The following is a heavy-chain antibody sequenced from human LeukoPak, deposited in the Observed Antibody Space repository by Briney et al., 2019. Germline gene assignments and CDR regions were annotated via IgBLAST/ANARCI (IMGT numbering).Heavy chain of an antibody. CDR1: GFTVSSNY. CDR3: ARALGGYYGMHV. Sequence: GGSLRLSCAASGFTVSSNYMSWVRQAPGKGLEWVSVIYSGGSTYYADSVKGRFTISRDNSKNTLYLQMNSLRAEDTAVYYCARALGGYYGMHVWGQGTTVTVSS. CDR2: IYSGGST. J-gene: IGHJ6*02. D-gene: IGHD3-16*01. V-gene: IGHV3-53*01.